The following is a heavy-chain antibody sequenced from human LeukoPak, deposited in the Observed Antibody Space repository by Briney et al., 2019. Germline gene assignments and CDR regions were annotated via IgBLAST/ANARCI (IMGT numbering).Heavy chain of an antibody. D-gene: IGHD6-19*01. V-gene: IGHV3-30*18. J-gene: IGHJ4*02. CDR3: AKVRSSGWYFDY. CDR1: GFTFSSYE. CDR2: ISYDGSNK. Sequence: GGSLRLSCAASGFTFSSYEMNWVRQAPGKGLEWVAVISYDGSNKYYADSVKGRFTISRDNSKNTLYLQMNSLRAEDTAVYYCAKVRSSGWYFDYWGQGTLVTVSS.